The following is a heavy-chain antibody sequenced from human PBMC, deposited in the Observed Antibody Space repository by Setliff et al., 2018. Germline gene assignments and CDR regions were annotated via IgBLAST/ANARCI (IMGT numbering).Heavy chain of an antibody. CDR1: DDSFYSDYYF. J-gene: IGHJ4*02. CDR3: AREGRWDYNYPIY. D-gene: IGHD5-12*01. CDR2: ISSSGAT. V-gene: IGHV4-39*01. Sequence: PSETLSLTCSVSDDSFYSDYYFWGWIRQPPGKGLEWIATISSSGATNYNSSLKSRVTLSRDVAKRQFALNLRPVTAVDTAVYYGAREGRWDYNYPIYWGQGILVTVSS.